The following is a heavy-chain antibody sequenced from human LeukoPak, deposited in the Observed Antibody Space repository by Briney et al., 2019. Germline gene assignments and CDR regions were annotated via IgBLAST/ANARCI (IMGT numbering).Heavy chain of an antibody. V-gene: IGHV1-18*01. J-gene: IGHJ4*02. D-gene: IGHD3-22*01. CDR1: GYTFGSYG. CDR2: ISGYNGNT. CDR3: ARDGAYHDSSGSYYAVGDDY. Sequence: ASVKVSCKTSGYTFGSYGITWVRQAPGQGLEWMGWISGYNGNTNYAQKVQDRVTMTTDTSTSTAYMELRSLRSDDTAVYYCARDGAYHDSSGSYYAVGDDYWGQGTLVTVSS.